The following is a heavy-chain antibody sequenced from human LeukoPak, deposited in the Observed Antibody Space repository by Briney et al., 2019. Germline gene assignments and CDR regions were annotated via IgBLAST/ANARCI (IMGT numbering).Heavy chain of an antibody. CDR2: INTYNGRT. V-gene: IGHV1-18*01. J-gene: IGHJ3*02. CDR3: ARDLVYYDNSGLRWDDTLDI. D-gene: IGHD3-22*01. Sequence: ASVKVSCKASGYTFTSYGISWVRQAPGQGLEWMGWINTYNGRTNYAQKLQGRVTMTTDTSTSTAYMELRSLTSDDTAMYYCARDLVYYDNSGLRWDDTLDIWGQGTVVTVSS. CDR1: GYTFTSYG.